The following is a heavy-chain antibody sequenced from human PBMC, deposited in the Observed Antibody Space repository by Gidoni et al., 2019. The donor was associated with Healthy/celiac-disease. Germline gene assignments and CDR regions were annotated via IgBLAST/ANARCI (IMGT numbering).Heavy chain of an antibody. CDR3: ARDMGTVVGNYFDY. D-gene: IGHD2-15*01. Sequence: QVQLVQSGAEVTKPGSSVQVSCKASGGTFSSYAISWVRQAPGQGLEWLGRIIPILGIANYAQKFQGRVTITADKSTSTAYMELSSLRAEDTAVYYCARDMGTVVGNYFDYWGQGTLVTVSS. V-gene: IGHV1-69*04. CDR1: GGTFSSYA. CDR2: IIPILGIA. J-gene: IGHJ4*02.